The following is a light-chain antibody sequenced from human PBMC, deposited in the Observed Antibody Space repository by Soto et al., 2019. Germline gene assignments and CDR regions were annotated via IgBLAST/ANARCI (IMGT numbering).Light chain of an antibody. Sequence: QSALTQPASVSGSPGQSITISCTGTSSDVGGSNYVSWYQQHPGKAPKPIIFDVSHRPSGFSNRFSGSKSGNTASLTISGLQAEDEADYYCSSYTSSSTYVFGTGTKLTVL. J-gene: IGLJ1*01. CDR1: SSDVGGSNY. CDR2: DVS. CDR3: SSYTSSSTYV. V-gene: IGLV2-14*03.